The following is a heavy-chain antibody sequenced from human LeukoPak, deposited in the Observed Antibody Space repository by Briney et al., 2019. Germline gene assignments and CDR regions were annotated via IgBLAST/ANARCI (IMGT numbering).Heavy chain of an antibody. CDR1: GYTFTGYY. Sequence: GASVKVSCKASGYTFTGYYMHWVRQAPGQGLEWLGRMNPKNGNTGYAQKFRGRVTITRDTSESIAYMELSGLRSDDTAVYYCARVHPGYKSAFLRAFDMWGQGTMVIVSS. J-gene: IGHJ3*02. D-gene: IGHD1-14*01. CDR3: ARVHPGYKSAFLRAFDM. CDR2: MNPKNGNT. V-gene: IGHV1-8*03.